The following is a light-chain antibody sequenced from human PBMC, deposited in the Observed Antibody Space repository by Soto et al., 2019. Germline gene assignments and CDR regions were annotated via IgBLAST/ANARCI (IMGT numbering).Light chain of an antibody. CDR3: QQSGSSPPVT. J-gene: IGKJ4*01. Sequence: EIVLTQSPGTLSLSPGEGATLSCRASEAVSSSHLAWYQQKPGQAPRLLIYGASNRATGIPDRFSGRGSGTDFTLTISRLEPEDFAMYYCQQSGSSPPVTFGGGTKVEIK. CDR1: EAVSSSH. CDR2: GAS. V-gene: IGKV3-20*01.